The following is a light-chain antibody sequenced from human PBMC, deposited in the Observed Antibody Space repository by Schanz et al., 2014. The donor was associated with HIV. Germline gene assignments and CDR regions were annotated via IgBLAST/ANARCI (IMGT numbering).Light chain of an antibody. CDR3: QQYGSSLYT. CDR2: DAS. CDR1: QSVGSN. J-gene: IGKJ2*01. Sequence: EIVLTQSPATLSLSPGEGVTLSCRASQSVGSNLPWYQHKPAQAPRLLISDASRRATGIPARFSGSGSGTDFTLTISSLEPEDFAVYYCQQYGSSLYTFGQGTKLEIK. V-gene: IGKV3-11*01.